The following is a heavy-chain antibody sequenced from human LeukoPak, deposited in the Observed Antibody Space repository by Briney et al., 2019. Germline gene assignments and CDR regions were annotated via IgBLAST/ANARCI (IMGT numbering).Heavy chain of an antibody. CDR3: ARDQVVAATPY. J-gene: IGHJ4*02. Sequence: SETLSLTCTVSGYSISSGYYWSWIRQPPGKGLEWIGYIYYSGSTYYNPSLKSRVTISVDTSKNQFSLKLSSVTAADTAVYYCARDQVVAATPYWGQGTLVTVSS. V-gene: IGHV4-30-4*08. CDR2: IYYSGST. CDR1: GYSISSGYY. D-gene: IGHD2-15*01.